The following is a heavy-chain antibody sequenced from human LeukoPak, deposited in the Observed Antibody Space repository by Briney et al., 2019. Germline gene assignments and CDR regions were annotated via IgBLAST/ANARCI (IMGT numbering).Heavy chain of an antibody. D-gene: IGHD3-22*01. V-gene: IGHV1-2*02. J-gene: IGHJ4*02. Sequence: ASVKVSCKASGYTFTGYYMHWVRQAPGQGLEWMGWINPNSGGTNYAQKFQGRVTMTRGTSISTAYMELSRLRSDDTAVYYCARRSDYYYDSSGVGTCYFDYWGQGTLVTVSS. CDR3: ARRSDYYYDSSGVGTCYFDY. CDR2: INPNSGGT. CDR1: GYTFTGYY.